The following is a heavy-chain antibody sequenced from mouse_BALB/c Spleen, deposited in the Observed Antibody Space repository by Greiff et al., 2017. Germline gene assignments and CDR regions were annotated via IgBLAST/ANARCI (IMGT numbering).Heavy chain of an antibody. CDR1: GYSITSDYA. CDR2: ISYSGST. Sequence: EVMLVESGPGLVKPSQSLSLTCTVTGYSITSDYAWNWIRQFPGNKLEWMGYISYSGSTSYNPSLKSRISITRDTSKNQFFLQLNSVTTEDTATYYCARSEIPDGYYLYWGQGTTLTVSS. V-gene: IGHV3-2*02. D-gene: IGHD2-3*01. J-gene: IGHJ2*01. CDR3: ARSEIPDGYYLY.